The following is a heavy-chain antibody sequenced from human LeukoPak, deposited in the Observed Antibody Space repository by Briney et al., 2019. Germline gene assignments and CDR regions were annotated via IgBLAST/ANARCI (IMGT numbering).Heavy chain of an antibody. CDR1: GGTFSSYA. Sequence: SVKVSCKASGGTFSSYAISWVRQAPGQRLEWMGGIIPLFGTANYAQKFQGRVTITADESTSTAYMELSSLRSEDAAVYYCARDQHLYFSSTSCLGYYGMDVWGQGTTVTVSS. D-gene: IGHD2-2*01. CDR3: ARDQHLYFSSTSCLGYYGMDV. CDR2: IIPLFGTA. V-gene: IGHV1-69*01. J-gene: IGHJ6*02.